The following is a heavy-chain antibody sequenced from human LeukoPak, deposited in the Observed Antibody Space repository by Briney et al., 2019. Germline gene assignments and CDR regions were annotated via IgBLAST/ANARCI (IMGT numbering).Heavy chain of an antibody. CDR1: GGTFSSYA. Sequence: SVKVSCKASGGTFSSYAISWVRQAPGQGLEWMGRIIPIFGTANYAQKFQGRVTITTDESTSTAYMELSGLRSEDTAVYYCARGSANYYDSSGYPGPWGQGTLVTVSS. CDR2: IIPIFGTA. J-gene: IGHJ5*02. D-gene: IGHD3-22*01. V-gene: IGHV1-69*05. CDR3: ARGSANYYDSSGYPGP.